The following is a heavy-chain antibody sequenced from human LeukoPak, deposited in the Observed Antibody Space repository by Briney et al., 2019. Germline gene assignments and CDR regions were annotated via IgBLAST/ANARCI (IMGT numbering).Heavy chain of an antibody. Sequence: SEALSLTCAVYGGSFSGYYWSWIREPPGKGLEWIGEINHSGSTNYNPSLKSRVTISVDTSKNQFSLKLSSVTAADTAVYYCARVGFDFWSGYYDDWGQGTLVTVSS. J-gene: IGHJ4*02. D-gene: IGHD3-3*01. CDR3: ARVGFDFWSGYYDD. CDR1: GGSFSGYY. V-gene: IGHV4-34*01. CDR2: INHSGST.